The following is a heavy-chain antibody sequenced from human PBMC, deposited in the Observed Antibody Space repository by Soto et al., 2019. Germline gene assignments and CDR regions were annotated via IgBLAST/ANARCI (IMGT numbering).Heavy chain of an antibody. Sequence: SVKVSCKASGGTFSSYAISWVRQAPGQGLEWMGGIIPIFGTANYAQKFQGRVTITADESTSTAYMELSSLRSEDTAVYYCAREQRAFYYYYGMDVWGQGTTVTVSS. V-gene: IGHV1-69*13. CDR2: IIPIFGTA. CDR3: AREQRAFYYYYGMDV. J-gene: IGHJ6*02. CDR1: GGTFSSYA. D-gene: IGHD6-25*01.